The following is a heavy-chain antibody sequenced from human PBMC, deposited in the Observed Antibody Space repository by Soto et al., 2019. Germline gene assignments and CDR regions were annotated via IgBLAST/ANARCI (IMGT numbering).Heavy chain of an antibody. CDR2: IIPLFGTA. D-gene: IGHD3-22*01. CDR1: GGTFNIYS. J-gene: IGHJ4*02. CDR3: ARGVSTHYYDSSGYYKGPLDY. V-gene: IGHV1-69*01. Sequence: QVQLVQSGADVKKPGSSVKVSCKASGGTFNIYSISWVRQAPGQGLEWMGGIIPLFGTAYYAQEFQGRVTITADESTSTAYMELSSLRSEDTAVYFCARGVSTHYYDSSGYYKGPLDYWGQGTLVTVPS.